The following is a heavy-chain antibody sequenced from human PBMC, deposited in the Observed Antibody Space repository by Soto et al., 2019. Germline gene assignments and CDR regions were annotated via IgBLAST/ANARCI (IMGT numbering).Heavy chain of an antibody. V-gene: IGHV1-69*01. CDR2: IIPIFGTA. D-gene: IGHD6-19*01. J-gene: IGHJ6*02. CDR1: GGTFSSYA. Sequence: QVQLVQSGAEVKKPGSSVKVSCKASGGTFSSYAISWVRQAPGQGLEWMGGIIPIFGTANYAQKFQGSVTITADESTSTAYMELSSLRSEDTAVYYCAIQGIAVEGHLYYYYYGMDVWGQGTKVTVSS. CDR3: AIQGIAVEGHLYYYYYGMDV.